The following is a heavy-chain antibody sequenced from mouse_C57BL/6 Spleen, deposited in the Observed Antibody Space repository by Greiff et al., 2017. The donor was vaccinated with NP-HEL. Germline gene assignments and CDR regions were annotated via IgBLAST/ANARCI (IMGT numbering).Heavy chain of an antibody. V-gene: IGHV5-4*01. D-gene: IGHD2-5*01. CDR2: ISDGGSYT. CDR3: ARDRYSNYLAWFAY. Sequence: EVMLVESGGGLVKPGGSLKLSCAASGFTFSSYAMSWVRQTPEKRLEWVATISDGGSYTYYPDNVKGRFTISRDNAKNNLYLQMSHLKSEDTAMYYCARDRYSNYLAWFAYWGKGTLVTVSA. CDR1: GFTFSSYA. J-gene: IGHJ3*01.